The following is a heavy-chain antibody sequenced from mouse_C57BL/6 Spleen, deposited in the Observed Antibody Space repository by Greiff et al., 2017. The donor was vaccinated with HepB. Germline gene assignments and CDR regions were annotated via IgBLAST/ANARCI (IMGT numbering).Heavy chain of an antibody. D-gene: IGHD2-4*01. CDR1: GFTFSDYG. CDR2: ISSGSSTI. J-gene: IGHJ3*01. V-gene: IGHV5-17*01. Sequence: EVKLVVSGGGLVKPGGSLKLSCAASGFTFSDYGMHWVRQAPEKGLEWVAYISSGSSTIYYADTVKGRFTISRDNAKNTLFLQMTSLRSEDTAMYYCARPRDYDWFAYWGQGTLVTVSA. CDR3: ARPRDYDWFAY.